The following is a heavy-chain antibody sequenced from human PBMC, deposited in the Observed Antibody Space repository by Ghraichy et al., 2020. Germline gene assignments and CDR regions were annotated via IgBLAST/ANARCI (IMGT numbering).Heavy chain of an antibody. CDR3: TKGQYCTSTSCYFYYYGMDV. V-gene: IGHV3-30*18. CDR1: GFTFNDYD. J-gene: IGHJ6*02. Sequence: SLRLSCAASGFTFNDYDMYWVRQAPGKGLEWVTVISYDGSKKYYADSVKGRFTISRDSSKNTVYLQMNRLRAEETAVYYCTKGQYCTSTSCYFYYYGMDVWGQGTTVTVSS. CDR2: ISYDGSKK. D-gene: IGHD2-2*01.